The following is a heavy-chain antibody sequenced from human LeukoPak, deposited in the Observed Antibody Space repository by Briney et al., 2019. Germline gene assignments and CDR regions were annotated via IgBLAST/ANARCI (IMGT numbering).Heavy chain of an antibody. CDR1: GGSISSSSYY. V-gene: IGHV4-39*01. Sequence: PSETLSLTCTVSGGSISSSSYYWGWIRQPPGKGLEWIGSIYYSGSTYYNPSLKSRVTISVDTSKDQFSLKLSSVTAADTAVYYCARGPAAILPFDYWGQGTLVTVSS. J-gene: IGHJ4*02. CDR3: ARGPAAILPFDY. CDR2: IYYSGST. D-gene: IGHD2-2*02.